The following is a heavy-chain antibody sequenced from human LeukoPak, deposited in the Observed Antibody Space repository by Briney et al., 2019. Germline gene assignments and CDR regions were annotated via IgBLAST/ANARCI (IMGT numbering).Heavy chain of an antibody. D-gene: IGHD3-9*01. V-gene: IGHV5-51*01. CDR1: GFGFSSSW. J-gene: IGHJ4*02. CDR2: IYPGDSDT. Sequence: PGESLKISCYGSGFGFSSSWIGWVRQMPGKGLEWMGFIYPGDSDTRYSPSFQAQVTISADKSIGTAFLQWRSLKASDTAMYYCARRLQYFDPAGSYNPLTNFDYWGQGTLVTVSS. CDR3: ARRLQYFDPAGSYNPLTNFDY.